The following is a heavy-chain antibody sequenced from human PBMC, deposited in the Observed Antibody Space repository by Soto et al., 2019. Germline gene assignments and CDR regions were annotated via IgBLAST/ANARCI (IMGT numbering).Heavy chain of an antibody. CDR1: GGSISRGGYS. CDR2: IYHSGST. V-gene: IGHV4-30-2*01. Sequence: QLQLQESGSGLVKPSQTLSLTCAVSGGSISRGGYSWSWIRQPPGKSLEWIGYIYHSGSTYYNPSLKSRVTLSVDRSKNQFSLKLSSVTAADTAVYYCARYALYYYGMDVWGQGTTVTVSS. CDR3: ARYALYYYGMDV. J-gene: IGHJ6*02.